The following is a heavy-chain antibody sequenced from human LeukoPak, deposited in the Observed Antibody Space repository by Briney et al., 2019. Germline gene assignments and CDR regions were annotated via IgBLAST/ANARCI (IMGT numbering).Heavy chain of an antibody. CDR3: ARDAPGGPLDY. V-gene: IGHV3-7*01. CDR2: IKEDGSEK. D-gene: IGHD3-10*01. CDR1: GFTFRRHW. Sequence: PGGSLRLSCAASGFTFRRHWMSWVRQAPGKGLECVAKIKEDGSEKHYVDSGKGRFTISRDNAKNSLYLQMTNVRAEDTALYFCARDAPGGPLDYWGQGTQVTVSS. J-gene: IGHJ4*02.